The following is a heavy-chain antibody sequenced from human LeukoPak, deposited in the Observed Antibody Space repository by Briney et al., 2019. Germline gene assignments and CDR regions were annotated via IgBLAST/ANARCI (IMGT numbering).Heavy chain of an antibody. J-gene: IGHJ4*02. CDR1: GFTFSSYA. CDR3: AKVSGYCTNGVCFSYF. Sequence: PGESLRLSCAASGFTFSSYAMTWVRQAPGKGLEWFSSISGSGDSTYYYADSVKGRFTISRDNSKTTLYLQMNRLRAEHTAIYYCAKVSGYCTNGVCFSYFWGKGTLVPVSS. CDR2: ISGSGDST. D-gene: IGHD2-8*01. V-gene: IGHV3-23*01.